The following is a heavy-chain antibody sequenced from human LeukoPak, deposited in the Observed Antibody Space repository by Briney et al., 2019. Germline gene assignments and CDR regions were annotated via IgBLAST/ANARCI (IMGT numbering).Heavy chain of an antibody. CDR2: ILYDGSNK. Sequence: GGSLRLSCAASGFTFSSYGMHRVPQAPGQGLEWVAVILYDGSNKYYADSVKGRFTISRDNSKNTLYLQMNSLRAEDTAVYYCAKEGKQWLASYYFDYWGQGTLVTVST. CDR1: GFTFSSYG. D-gene: IGHD6-19*01. V-gene: IGHV3-33*06. CDR3: AKEGKQWLASYYFDY. J-gene: IGHJ4*02.